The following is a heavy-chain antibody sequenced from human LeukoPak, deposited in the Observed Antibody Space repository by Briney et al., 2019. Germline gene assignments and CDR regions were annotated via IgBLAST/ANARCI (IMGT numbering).Heavy chain of an antibody. CDR1: GFTFSDYF. Sequence: GGSLRLSCAASGFTFSDYFMCWIRQAPGKGLEWVSCIRTIGNTIYYADSMKGRFTISRDDAQNSLYLQMNSLRAEDTAAYYCARVSSSGYGISSGLAYWGQGTLVTVSS. J-gene: IGHJ4*02. D-gene: IGHD3-9*01. CDR2: IRTIGNTI. V-gene: IGHV3-11*01. CDR3: ARVSSSGYGISSGLAY.